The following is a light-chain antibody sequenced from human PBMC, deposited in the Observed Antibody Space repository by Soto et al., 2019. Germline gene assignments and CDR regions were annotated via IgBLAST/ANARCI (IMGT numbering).Light chain of an antibody. CDR3: CSYAGSSTFR. CDR1: SSDVGSYNL. CDR2: EGS. V-gene: IGLV2-23*03. Sequence: QSALTQPASVSGSPGQSITISCTGTSSDVGSYNLVSWYQQHPGKAPKLMIYEGSRRPAGVSNRVSGSKSGNTASLTISGLQAEDEADYYCCSYAGSSTFRLGGGTKVTVL. J-gene: IGLJ2*01.